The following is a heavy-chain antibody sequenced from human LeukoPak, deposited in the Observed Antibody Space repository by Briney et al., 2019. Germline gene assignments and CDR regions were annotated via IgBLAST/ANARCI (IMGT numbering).Heavy chain of an antibody. CDR2: ISASGGST. Sequence: GGSLRLSCAASGFTFSSSAMSWVRQAPGQRLEWVSTISASGGSTYYADSVKGRFTISRDNSKNTLSLQLNSLRAEDTAVYYCAKGLTMILTGVFDYWGQGTLVTVSS. V-gene: IGHV3-23*01. CDR3: AKGLTMILTGVFDY. CDR1: GFTFSSSA. J-gene: IGHJ4*02. D-gene: IGHD3-22*01.